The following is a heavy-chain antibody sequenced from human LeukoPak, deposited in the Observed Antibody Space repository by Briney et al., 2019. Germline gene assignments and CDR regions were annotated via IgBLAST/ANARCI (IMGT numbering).Heavy chain of an antibody. CDR1: GFTFSSYA. Sequence: GGSLRLSCAASGFTFSSYAMSWVRQAPGKGLEWVSAISGSGGSTYYADSVKGRFTISRDNSKNTLYLQMNSLRAEDTAVYYCAKLSLIVVVPAALAFDIWGQGTMVTVSS. J-gene: IGHJ3*02. CDR2: ISGSGGST. V-gene: IGHV3-23*01. D-gene: IGHD2-2*01. CDR3: AKLSLIVVVPAALAFDI.